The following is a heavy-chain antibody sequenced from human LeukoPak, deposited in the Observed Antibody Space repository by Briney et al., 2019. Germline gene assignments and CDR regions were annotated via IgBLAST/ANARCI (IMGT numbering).Heavy chain of an antibody. D-gene: IGHD2-8*01. CDR1: GGSISSYY. Sequence: SETLSLTCTVSGGSISSYYWSWIRQPPGKGLEWIGYIYYSGSTNYNPSLKSRVTISVDTSKNQFSLRLSSVTAADTAVYYCARAFSYLSFSFDPWGQGTLVTVSS. CDR3: ARAFSYLSFSFDP. V-gene: IGHV4-59*08. CDR2: IYYSGST. J-gene: IGHJ5*02.